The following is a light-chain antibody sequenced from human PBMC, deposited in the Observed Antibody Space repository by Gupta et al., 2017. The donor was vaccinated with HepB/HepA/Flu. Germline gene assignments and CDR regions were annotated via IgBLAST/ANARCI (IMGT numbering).Light chain of an antibody. CDR3: QQYNSSSWT. V-gene: IGKV1-5*03. J-gene: IGKJ1*01. Sequence: SVGYRVTITCRDSQSISSWLAWYQQKPGKAPKLLIYKASSLESGVPSRFSGSGSGTEFTLTISSLQPDDFATYYCQQYNSSSWTFGQGTKVEIK. CDR2: KAS. CDR1: QSISSW.